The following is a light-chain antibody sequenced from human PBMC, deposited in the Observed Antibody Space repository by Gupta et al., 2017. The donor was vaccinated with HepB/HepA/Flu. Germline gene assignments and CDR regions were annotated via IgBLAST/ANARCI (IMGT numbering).Light chain of an antibody. CDR1: QSVLYSSNNKNY. V-gene: IGKV4-1*01. CDR3: QQDYSTPPYT. J-gene: IGKJ2*01. CDR2: WVS. Sequence: DIVMTQSPDSLAVSLGERATINCKSSQSVLYSSNNKNYLAWYQQKPGQPPKLLIYWVSTREAGVPDRFSGSGSGKDCTLTISSRQAEDVAVYYCQQDYSTPPYTFGQGTKLEIK.